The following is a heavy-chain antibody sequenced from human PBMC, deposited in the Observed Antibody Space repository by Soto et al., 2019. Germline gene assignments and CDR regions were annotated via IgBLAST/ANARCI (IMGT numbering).Heavy chain of an antibody. D-gene: IGHD2-15*01. J-gene: IGHJ6*02. CDR3: ARDKGGGSPNYYYYGMDV. V-gene: IGHV4-31*03. Sequence: SETLSLTCTVSGGSISSGVYYWSWIRHHPGKGLEWIGYIYYSGSTYYNPSLKSRVTISVDTSKNQFSLKLSSVTAADTAVYYCARDKGGGSPNYYYYGMDVWGQATTVTVSS. CDR1: GGSISSGVYY. CDR2: IYYSGST.